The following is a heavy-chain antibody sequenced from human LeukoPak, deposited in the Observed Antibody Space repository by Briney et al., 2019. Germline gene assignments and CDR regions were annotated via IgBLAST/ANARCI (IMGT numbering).Heavy chain of an antibody. Sequence: PGGSLRLSCAASGFTFSSYAMSWVRQPPGKGLEWIGEIYHSGSTNYNPSLKSRVTISVDKSKNQFSLKLSSVTAADTAVYYCASSIAVAGTYYFDYWGQGTLVTVSS. J-gene: IGHJ4*02. D-gene: IGHD6-19*01. CDR3: ASSIAVAGTYYFDY. V-gene: IGHV4-4*02. CDR1: GFTFSSYAM. CDR2: IYHSGST.